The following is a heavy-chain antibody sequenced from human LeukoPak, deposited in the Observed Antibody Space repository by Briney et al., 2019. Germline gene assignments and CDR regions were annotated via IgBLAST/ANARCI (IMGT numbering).Heavy chain of an antibody. J-gene: IGHJ6*02. CDR2: FFTGGST. CDR3: ARGSGVAVGMDV. CDR1: GGSFSGYY. V-gene: IGHV4-59*10. Sequence: SETLSLTCAVYGGSFSGYYWSWNRQPAGKGLEWIGRFFTGGSTYYTPSLESRVTMSVDTSKNQFSLNLSSVTAADTAVYFCARGSGVAVGMDVWGQGTTVIVSS. D-gene: IGHD6-19*01.